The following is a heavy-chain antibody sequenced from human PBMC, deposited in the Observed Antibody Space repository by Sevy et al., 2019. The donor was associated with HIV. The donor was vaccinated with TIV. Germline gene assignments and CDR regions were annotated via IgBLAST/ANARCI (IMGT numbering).Heavy chain of an antibody. D-gene: IGHD6-19*01. Sequence: GGSLRLSCAASGFTFDDYAMHWVRQAPGKGLEWVSGISWNSGSIGYADSVKGRFTISRDNAKNSLYLQMYSLRAEDTALYYCARDIGSGWYASVWFDPWGQGTLVTVSS. CDR1: GFTFDDYA. J-gene: IGHJ5*02. CDR2: ISWNSGSI. V-gene: IGHV3-9*01. CDR3: ARDIGSGWYASVWFDP.